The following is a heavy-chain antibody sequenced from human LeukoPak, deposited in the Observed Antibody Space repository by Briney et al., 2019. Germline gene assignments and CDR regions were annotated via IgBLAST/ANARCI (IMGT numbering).Heavy chain of an antibody. CDR2: VRYDGSNK. V-gene: IGHV3-30*02. CDR3: AKDHYDSSGYYEKYFDY. CDR1: GFTFSSYG. Sequence: PGGSLRLSCAASGFTFSSYGMHWVRQATGKGLEWVAFVRYDGSNKYYADSVKGRFTISRDNSKNTLYLQMNSLRAEDAAVYYCAKDHYDSSGYYEKYFDYWGQGTLVTVSS. J-gene: IGHJ4*02. D-gene: IGHD3-22*01.